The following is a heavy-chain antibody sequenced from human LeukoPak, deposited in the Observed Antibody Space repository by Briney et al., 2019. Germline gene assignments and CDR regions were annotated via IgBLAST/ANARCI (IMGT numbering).Heavy chain of an antibody. CDR2: ISGSGGST. V-gene: IGHV3-23*01. CDR1: GFTFSSYA. CDR3: ATDATPLLLWFGESVFGYFDY. J-gene: IGHJ4*02. Sequence: QPGGSLRLSCAASGFTFSSYAMSWVRQAPGKGLEWVSAISGSGGSTHYADSVKGRFTISRDNSKNTLYLQMNSLRAEVTAVYYCATDATPLLLWFGESVFGYFDYWGQGTLVTVSS. D-gene: IGHD3-10*01.